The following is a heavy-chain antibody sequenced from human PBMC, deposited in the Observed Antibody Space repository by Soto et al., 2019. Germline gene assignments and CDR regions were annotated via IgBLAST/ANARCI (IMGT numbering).Heavy chain of an antibody. CDR2: IIPIFVSS. CDR1: GGTFRNYS. D-gene: IGHD3-3*01. V-gene: IGHV1-69*13. J-gene: IGHJ4*02. CDR3: AAKSGFPYYFDS. Sequence: ASVKVSCKPSGGTFRNYSFNWVRQAPGQGLEWMGGIIPIFVSSNYAQRFQGRVTISADESTSTAYMELSSLRSEDTAVYYCAAKSGFPYYFDSSGQGTLATVS.